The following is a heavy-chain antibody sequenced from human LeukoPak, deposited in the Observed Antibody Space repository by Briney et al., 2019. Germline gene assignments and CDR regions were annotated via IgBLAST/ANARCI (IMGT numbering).Heavy chain of an antibody. CDR3: AKGHTYGMI. Sequence: PGGSLRLSCAPSGFTFSDYYMSWVRQTPGKGPEWVSYISGSGTTMEYAKSVKGRFTISRDNAKDALYPQMNSLEAEDTAVYYCAKGHTYGMIWGQGTLVSVSS. D-gene: IGHD2-8*01. CDR2: ISGSGTTM. CDR1: GFTFSDYY. V-gene: IGHV3-11*01. J-gene: IGHJ4*02.